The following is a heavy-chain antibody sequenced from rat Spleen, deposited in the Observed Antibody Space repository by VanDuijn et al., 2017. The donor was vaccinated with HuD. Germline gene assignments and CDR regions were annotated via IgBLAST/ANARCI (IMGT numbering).Heavy chain of an antibody. V-gene: IGHV5S23*01. CDR3: TRGSYEFAY. CDR2: ISTNGGST. D-gene: IGHD1-3*01. CDR1: GFTFSNYD. J-gene: IGHJ3*01. Sequence: EVQLVESGGGLVQPGRSLKLSCTTSGFTFSNYDMTWVRQSPTKGLEWVTSISTNGGSTYYPDSVKGRFTISRDNAKSTLYLQMNSLRSEDTATYYCTRGSYEFAYWGQGTLVTVSS.